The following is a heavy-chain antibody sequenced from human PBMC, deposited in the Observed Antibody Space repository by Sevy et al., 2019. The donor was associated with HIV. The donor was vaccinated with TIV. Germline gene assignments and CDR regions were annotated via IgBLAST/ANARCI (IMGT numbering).Heavy chain of an antibody. CDR2: ISGPGYGT. V-gene: IGHV3-23*01. CDR3: AKALNPALESMLEVNLRSLKGFDV. Sequence: GGSLRLSCAASGFTFNTNAMNWVRQAPGKGLEWVSVISGPGYGTNYADSLKGRFTISRDNSKNTLYLQMNSLRDDDTAVYYCAKALNPALESMLEVNLRSLKGFDVWGQGTMVTVSS. J-gene: IGHJ3*01. D-gene: IGHD3-10*02. CDR1: GFTFNTNA.